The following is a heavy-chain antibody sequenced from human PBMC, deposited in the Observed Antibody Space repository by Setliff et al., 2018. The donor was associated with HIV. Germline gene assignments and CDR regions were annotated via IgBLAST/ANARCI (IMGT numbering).Heavy chain of an antibody. CDR1: GGSISSHY. CDR3: ARESGYYNFWSGYPSYGMDV. J-gene: IGHJ6*02. D-gene: IGHD3-3*01. CDR2: IYYSGST. Sequence: SETLSLTCTVSGGSISSHYWSWIRQPPGKGLEWIGYIYYSGSTNYNPSLKSRVTISVDTSKSQFSLKVSSVTAADTAVYYCARESGYYNFWSGYPSYGMDVWGQGTTVTVSS. V-gene: IGHV4-59*11.